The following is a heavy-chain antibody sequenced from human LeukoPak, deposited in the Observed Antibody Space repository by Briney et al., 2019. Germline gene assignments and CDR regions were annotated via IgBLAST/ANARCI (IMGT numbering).Heavy chain of an antibody. J-gene: IGHJ4*02. CDR1: GGSLSGNH. D-gene: IGHD3/OR15-3a*01. CDR3: ARFSWGCSTASCDWTN. CDR2: IYYTGTT. Sequence: PSETLSLNCTVGGGSLSGNHWGWIRQPPGKGLELGGHIYYTGTTFYNPSLNSRVTITLDTSRNQFSLRLTSVIAADTAVYYCARFSWGCSTASCDWTNWGQGALVTVSS. V-gene: IGHV4-59*01.